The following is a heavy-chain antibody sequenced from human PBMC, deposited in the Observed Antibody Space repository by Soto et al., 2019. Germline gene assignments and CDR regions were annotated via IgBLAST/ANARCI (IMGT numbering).Heavy chain of an antibody. CDR2: ISSSGGTT. V-gene: IGHV3-23*01. Sequence: LRLSCAVSGSTFSSFAMSWVRQAPGKGLEWVSVISSSGGTTYYADSVKGRFTISRDNSKNTLYLQMNSLRAEDTAVYYCAKRAWGYFYFDYWGQGTLVTVSS. CDR1: GSTFSSFA. CDR3: AKRAWGYFYFDY. J-gene: IGHJ4*02. D-gene: IGHD1-26*01.